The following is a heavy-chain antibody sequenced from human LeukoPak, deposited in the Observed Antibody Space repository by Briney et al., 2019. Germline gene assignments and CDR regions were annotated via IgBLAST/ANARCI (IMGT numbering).Heavy chain of an antibody. Sequence: GGSLRLSCTVSGFTFSSYSMNWVRQAPGKGLEWVSYISSSSSTIYYADSVKGRFTISRDNAKNSLYLQMNSLRAEDTAVYYCARDFGEVGATPIFDYWGQGTLVTVSS. CDR1: GFTFSSYS. CDR2: ISSSSSTI. CDR3: ARDFGEVGATPIFDY. J-gene: IGHJ4*02. V-gene: IGHV3-48*01. D-gene: IGHD1-26*01.